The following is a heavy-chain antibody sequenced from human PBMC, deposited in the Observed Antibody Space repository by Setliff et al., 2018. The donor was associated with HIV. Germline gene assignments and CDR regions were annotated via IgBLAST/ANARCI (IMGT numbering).Heavy chain of an antibody. CDR1: GGPITTSTYY. J-gene: IGHJ6*02. V-gene: IGHV4-39*07. D-gene: IGHD3-16*01. CDR2: IYQSGTT. CDR3: EAATGGETGYYGIDV. Sequence: SETLSLTFTVSGGPITTSTYYWGWIRQPPGKGLEYIGNIYQSGTTYYNSSLASRVSMSLDTSKNQFSLKLNFVTAADTAVYYCEAATGGETGYYGIDVWGPGTTVTVSS.